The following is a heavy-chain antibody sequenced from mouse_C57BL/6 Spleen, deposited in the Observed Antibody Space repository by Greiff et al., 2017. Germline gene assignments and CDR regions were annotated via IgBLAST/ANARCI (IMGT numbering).Heavy chain of an antibody. Sequence: VQLQESGPELVKPGASVKISCKASGYAFSSSWMNWVKQRPGKGLEWIGRIYPGDGDTNYNGKFKGKATLTADKSSSTAYMQLSSLTSEDSAVYFCASVDGVATNWYFDVWGTGTTVTVSS. V-gene: IGHV1-82*01. J-gene: IGHJ1*03. D-gene: IGHD1-1*01. CDR1: GYAFSSSW. CDR3: ASVDGVATNWYFDV. CDR2: IYPGDGDT.